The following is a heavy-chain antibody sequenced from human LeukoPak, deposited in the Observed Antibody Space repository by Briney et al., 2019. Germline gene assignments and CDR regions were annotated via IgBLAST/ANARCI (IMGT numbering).Heavy chain of an antibody. CDR1: GGTFSSYG. D-gene: IGHD1-26*01. J-gene: IGHJ4*02. CDR3: ASERIVGTIEVGYFDY. V-gene: IGHV1-69*13. CDR2: SIPIFGTA. Sequence: SVKVSCKASGGTFSSYGISWVRQAPGQRLECMGGSIPIFGTANYAQRFRDRVTITADVSTSTAYMELSSLRSEDTAVYYCASERIVGTIEVGYFDYWGQGTLVTVSS.